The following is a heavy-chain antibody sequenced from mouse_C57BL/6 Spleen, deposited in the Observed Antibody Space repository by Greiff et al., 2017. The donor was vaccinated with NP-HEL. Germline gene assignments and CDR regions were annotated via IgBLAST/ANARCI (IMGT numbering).Heavy chain of an antibody. V-gene: IGHV1-82*01. D-gene: IGHD2-1*01. J-gene: IGHJ4*01. CDR3: ARGEVYLIYYYAMDY. Sequence: QVQLQQSGPELVKPGASVKISCKASGYAFSSSWMNWVKQRPGKGLEWIGRIYPGDGDTNYNGKFKGKATLTADKSSSTAYMQLSSLTSEDSAVYFGARGEVYLIYYYAMDYWGQGTSVTVSS. CDR1: GYAFSSSW. CDR2: IYPGDGDT.